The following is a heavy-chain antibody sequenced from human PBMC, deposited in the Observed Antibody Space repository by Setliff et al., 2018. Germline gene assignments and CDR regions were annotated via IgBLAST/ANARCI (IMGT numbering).Heavy chain of an antibody. CDR3: ARVQQLGTFDY. Sequence: ASVKVSCKASGYTFTSYAMHWVRQAPGQRLEWMGWINAGNGNTKYSQKFQGRVTMTEDTSTDTAYMELSSLRSEDTAVYYCARVQQLGTFDYWGQGTLVTVSS. CDR2: INAGNGNT. V-gene: IGHV1-3*01. CDR1: GYTFTSYA. J-gene: IGHJ4*02. D-gene: IGHD6-13*01.